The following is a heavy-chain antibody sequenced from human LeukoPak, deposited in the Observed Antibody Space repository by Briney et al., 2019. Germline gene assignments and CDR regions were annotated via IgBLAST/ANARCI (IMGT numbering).Heavy chain of an antibody. J-gene: IGHJ6*02. CDR1: GGSFSGYY. CDR2: INHSGST. Sequence: SETLSLTCAVYGGSFSGYYWSWIRQPPGKGLEWIGEINHSGSTNYNPSLKSRVTISVDTSKNQFSLKLSSVTAADTAVYYCARTSASYYYDSSGYAVYYYYYGMDVWGQGTTVTVSS. CDR3: ARTSASYYYDSSGYAVYYYYYGMDV. D-gene: IGHD3-22*01. V-gene: IGHV4-34*01.